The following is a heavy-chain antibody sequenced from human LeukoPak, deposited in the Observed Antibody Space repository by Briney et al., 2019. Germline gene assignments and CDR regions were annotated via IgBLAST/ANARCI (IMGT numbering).Heavy chain of an antibody. D-gene: IGHD4-17*01. V-gene: IGHV3-7*01. Sequence: GGSLRLSCAASGFTYGSYWMTWVRQAPGKGLEWVANIKQDGSEKHYVDSVKGRFTISRDNAKNSLYLQMNSLRAEDTAVYYCAGDRPYGDLTFYYYYYGMDVWGQGTTVTVSS. J-gene: IGHJ6*02. CDR1: GFTYGSYW. CDR3: AGDRPYGDLTFYYYYYGMDV. CDR2: IKQDGSEK.